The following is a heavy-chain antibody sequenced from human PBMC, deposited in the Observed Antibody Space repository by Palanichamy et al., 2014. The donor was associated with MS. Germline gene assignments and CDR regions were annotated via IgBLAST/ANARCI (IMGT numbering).Heavy chain of an antibody. J-gene: IGHJ1*01. Sequence: EVHLVESGGGLVXPGGSLRLSCAATGFTFSSSNMNWVRQAAGKGLEWVSSISYSSAYIYYADLVKGRFTISRDNARNSLYLQMNSLRVEDTAVYYCARGGSCSGGSCTGYFQHWGQGTLVTVSS. CDR1: GFTFSSSN. CDR2: ISYSSAYI. D-gene: IGHD2-15*01. V-gene: IGHV3-21*01. CDR3: ARGGSCSGGSCTGYFQH.